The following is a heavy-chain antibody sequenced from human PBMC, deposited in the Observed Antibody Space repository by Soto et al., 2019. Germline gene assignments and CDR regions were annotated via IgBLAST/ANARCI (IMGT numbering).Heavy chain of an antibody. CDR1: GYTLTKLS. J-gene: IGHJ5*02. D-gene: IGHD6-19*01. V-gene: IGHV1-24*01. CDR2: FDPEDGET. Sequence: GASVKVSCKVSGYTLTKLSMHWVRQAPGKGLEWMGGFDPEDGETIYAQKFQGRVTMTEDTSTDTAFMELSSLRSEDTAVYYCARGGMRQWLVAPPNNNWFDPWGQGTLVTVSS. CDR3: ARGGMRQWLVAPPNNNWFDP.